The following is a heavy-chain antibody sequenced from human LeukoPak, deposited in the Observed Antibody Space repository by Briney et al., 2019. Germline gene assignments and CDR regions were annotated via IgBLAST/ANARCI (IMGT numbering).Heavy chain of an antibody. Sequence: GGSLRLSCVASGFTFSGYWMHWVRQPPGKGLVWVSRIKSDGSMTNYADSVKGRFTTSRDNAKNTLYLQMNSLRAEDTAVYYCASQVVGAAFDPWGQGTLVTVSS. V-gene: IGHV3-74*01. D-gene: IGHD2-15*01. CDR3: ASQVVGAAFDP. CDR1: GFTFSGYW. J-gene: IGHJ5*02. CDR2: IKSDGSMT.